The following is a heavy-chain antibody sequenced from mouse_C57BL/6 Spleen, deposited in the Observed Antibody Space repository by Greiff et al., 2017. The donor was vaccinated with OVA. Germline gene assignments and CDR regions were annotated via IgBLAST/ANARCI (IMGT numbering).Heavy chain of an antibody. V-gene: IGHV1-9*01. D-gene: IGHD1-1*01. CDR3: AASKVVATDYAMDY. CDR1: GYTFTGYW. J-gene: IGHJ4*01. CDR2: ILPGSGST. Sequence: QVQLQQSGAELMKPGASVKLSCKATGYTFTGYWIEWVKQRPGHGLEWIGEILPGSGSTNYNEKFKGKATFTADTSSNTAYMQLSSLTNEDSALYDSAASKVVATDYAMDYWGQGTSVTVSS.